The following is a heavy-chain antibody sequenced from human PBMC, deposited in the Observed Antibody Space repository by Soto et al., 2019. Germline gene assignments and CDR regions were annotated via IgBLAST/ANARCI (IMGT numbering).Heavy chain of an antibody. V-gene: IGHV1-58*02. D-gene: IGHD1-26*01. J-gene: IGHJ4*02. CDR2: IVVGSGNT. CDR1: GFTFTSSA. Sequence: SVKVSCKASGFTFTSSAMQWVRQARGQRLEWIGWIVVGSGNTNYAQKFQGRVTITADESTSTAYMELSSLRSEDTAVYYCARDSRYSGSAPLDYWGQGTLVTVSS. CDR3: ARDSRYSGSAPLDY.